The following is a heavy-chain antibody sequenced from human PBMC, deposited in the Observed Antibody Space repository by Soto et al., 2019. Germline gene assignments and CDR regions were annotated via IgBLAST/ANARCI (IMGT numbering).Heavy chain of an antibody. Sequence: GGSLRLSCAASGFTFSSYSMNWVRQAPGKGLEWVSSISSSSSYIYYADSVKGRFTISRDNAKNSLYLQMNSLRAEDTAVYYCARAPPVHPRDVWGQGTTVTVSS. J-gene: IGHJ6*02. D-gene: IGHD1-1*01. CDR1: GFTFSSYS. V-gene: IGHV3-21*01. CDR3: ARAPPVHPRDV. CDR2: ISSSSSYI.